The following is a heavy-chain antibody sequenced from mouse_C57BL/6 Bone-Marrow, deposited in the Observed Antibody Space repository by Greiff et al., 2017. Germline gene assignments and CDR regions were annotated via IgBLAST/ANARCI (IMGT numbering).Heavy chain of an antibody. CDR2: INSDGGST. CDR3: ARHHYYGSWGYFDV. Sequence: EVKLVESGGVLVQPGESLKLSCESNEYEFPSHDMSWVRKTPEQRLELVAAINSDGGSTYYPDTMERRFIIARDNTKKTLYLQMSSLRSEDTALYYCARHHYYGSWGYFDVWGTGTTVTVSS. J-gene: IGHJ1*03. V-gene: IGHV5-2*01. CDR1: EYEFPSHD. D-gene: IGHD1-1*01.